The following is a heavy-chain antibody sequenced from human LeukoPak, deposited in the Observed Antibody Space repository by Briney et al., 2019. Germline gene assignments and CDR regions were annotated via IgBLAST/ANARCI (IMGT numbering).Heavy chain of an antibody. CDR3: ARVVWGSYRYFDY. J-gene: IGHJ4*02. Sequence: SETLSLTCAVYGGSFSGYYWSWIRQPPGKGLEWIGEINHSGSTNYNPSLKSRVTISVDTSKNQFSLKLSSVTAADTAVYYCARVVWGSYRYFDYWGQGTLVTVSS. CDR2: INHSGST. V-gene: IGHV4-34*01. CDR1: GGSFSGYY. D-gene: IGHD3-16*02.